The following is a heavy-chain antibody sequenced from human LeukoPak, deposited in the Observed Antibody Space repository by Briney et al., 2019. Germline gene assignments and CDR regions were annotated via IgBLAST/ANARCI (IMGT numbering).Heavy chain of an antibody. J-gene: IGHJ4*02. Sequence: PSETLSLTCAVYGGSFSGYSWSWIRQPPGKGLEWIGEINHSGSTNYNPSLKSRVTISVDTSKNQFSLELSSVTAADTAVYYCARSYGDYMGENDYWGQGTLVTVSS. CDR3: ARSYGDYMGENDY. V-gene: IGHV4-34*01. CDR2: INHSGST. D-gene: IGHD4-17*01. CDR1: GGSFSGYS.